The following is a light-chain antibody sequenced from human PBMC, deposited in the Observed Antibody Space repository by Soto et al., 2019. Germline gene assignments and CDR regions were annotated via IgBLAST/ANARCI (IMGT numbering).Light chain of an antibody. Sequence: DIQMTQSPSTLSASIGDRVTITCRANERIRTWLAWYQHKPGKAPKFLIYDASSLESGAPSRFSGSGSGTEFTLTINSLQPDDFATYYRQQYNRYWTFGQGTKVDIK. J-gene: IGKJ1*01. V-gene: IGKV1-5*01. CDR1: ERIRTW. CDR2: DAS. CDR3: QQYNRYWT.